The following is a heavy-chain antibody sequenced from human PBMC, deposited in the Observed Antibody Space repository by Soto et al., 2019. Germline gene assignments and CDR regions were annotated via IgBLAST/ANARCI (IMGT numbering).Heavy chain of an antibody. V-gene: IGHV4-61*01. Sequence: LSLTCSVSGGSVNRGSYYWNWIRQPPGKGLEWVGYIYYTGSTYYNPSLKSRVTISADTSKNQFSLNLRSVTAADTAVYYCARAETALDYWGQGALVTVSS. D-gene: IGHD5-18*01. CDR2: IYYTGST. CDR1: GGSVNRGSYY. CDR3: ARAETALDY. J-gene: IGHJ4*02.